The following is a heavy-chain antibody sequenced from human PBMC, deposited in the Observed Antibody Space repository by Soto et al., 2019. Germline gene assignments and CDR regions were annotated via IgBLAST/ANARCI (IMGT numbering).Heavy chain of an antibody. V-gene: IGHV3-33*01. CDR1: GFTFSAYG. CDR2: IWYDGSNK. Sequence: GGSLRLSCAASGFTFSAYGMHWVRQSPGKGLEWVAVIWYDGSNKYYADSVKGRFIISRDNSMNTLYLQMDSLRAEDTAVYYCARDRTPYSGSYLFGSWGQGTLVTVSS. D-gene: IGHD1-26*01. J-gene: IGHJ4*02. CDR3: ARDRTPYSGSYLFGS.